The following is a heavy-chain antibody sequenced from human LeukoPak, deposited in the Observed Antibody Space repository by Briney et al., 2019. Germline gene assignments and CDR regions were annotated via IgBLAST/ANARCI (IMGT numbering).Heavy chain of an antibody. CDR3: ARDPAESDY. V-gene: IGHV4-34*01. CDR2: INHSGST. J-gene: IGHJ4*02. Sequence: SETMSLTCAVYGGSFSGYYWSWIRQPPGKGLEWIGEINHSGSTNYNPSLKSRVTISVDTSKNQFSLKLSSVTAADTAVYYCARDPAESDYWGQGTLVTVSS. CDR1: GGSFSGYY.